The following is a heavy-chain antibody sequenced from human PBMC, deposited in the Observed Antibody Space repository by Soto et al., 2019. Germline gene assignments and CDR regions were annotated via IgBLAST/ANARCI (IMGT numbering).Heavy chain of an antibody. J-gene: IGHJ4*02. CDR2: IYYSGST. Sequence: QVQLQESGPGLVKPSQTLSLTCTVSGGSISSGGYYWSWIRQHPGKGLEWIGYIYYSGSTYYNPSLKSWVTVSVDTSKNQFSLKLSSVTAADTAVYYCARDAWLGYCSGGSCLAGFDYWGQGTLVTVSS. D-gene: IGHD2-15*01. CDR1: GGSISSGGYY. CDR3: ARDAWLGYCSGGSCLAGFDY. V-gene: IGHV4-31*03.